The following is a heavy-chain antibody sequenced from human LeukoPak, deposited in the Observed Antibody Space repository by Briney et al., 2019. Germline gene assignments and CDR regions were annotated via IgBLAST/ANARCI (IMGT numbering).Heavy chain of an antibody. J-gene: IGHJ6*02. CDR2: IYYSGST. Sequence: SETLSLTCTVPGVSISSYYWSWIRQPPGKGLEWIGYIYYSGSTNYNPSLKSRVTISVDTSKNQFSLKLSSVTAADTAVYYCARAKGGVRWYLYGMDVWGQGTTVTVSS. CDR3: ARAKGGVRWYLYGMDV. V-gene: IGHV4-59*01. CDR1: GVSISSYY. D-gene: IGHD4-23*01.